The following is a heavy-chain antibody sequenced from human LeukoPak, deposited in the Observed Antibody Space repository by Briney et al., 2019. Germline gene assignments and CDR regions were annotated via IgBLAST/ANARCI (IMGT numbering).Heavy chain of an antibody. D-gene: IGHD3-22*01. J-gene: IGHJ4*02. CDR2: ISYDGSNK. CDR1: GFTFSSYW. V-gene: IGHV3-30*01. Sequence: GGSLRLSCAASGFTFSSYWMTWVRQAPGKGLEWVAVISYDGSNKYYADSVKGRFTISRDNSKNTLYLQMNSLRAEDTAVYYCARGGYYDSSGYYSAFDYWGQGTLVTVSS. CDR3: ARGGYYDSSGYYSAFDY.